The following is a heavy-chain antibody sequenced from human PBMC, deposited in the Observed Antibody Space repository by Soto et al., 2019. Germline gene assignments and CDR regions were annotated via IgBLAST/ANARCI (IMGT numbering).Heavy chain of an antibody. D-gene: IGHD1-26*01. J-gene: IGHJ4*02. CDR2: ISAYNGNT. CDR3: ARDLGGSYYAPVDY. V-gene: IGHV1-18*01. CDR1: GYTFTSYG. Sequence: QVQLVQSGAEVKKPGASVKVSCKASGYTFTSYGISWVRQAPGQGLEWMGWISAYNGNTKYAQKLQGRVTTTTETSTSTAYMALRSLRSDDTAVYYCARDLGGSYYAPVDYWGQGTLGTVSS.